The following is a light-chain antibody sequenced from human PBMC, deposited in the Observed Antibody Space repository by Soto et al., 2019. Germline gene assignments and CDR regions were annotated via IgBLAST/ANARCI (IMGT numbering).Light chain of an antibody. Sequence: EIVMTQSPATLSVSPGETATLSCRASQSVSSSLAWYQQKPGQAPRLLISDASTRAAGLPARFSGSGSGTEFTLTISSLQSEDFAVYFCQQSNNWPKTFGQGTKVDIK. CDR3: QQSNNWPKT. CDR1: QSVSSS. V-gene: IGKV3-15*01. CDR2: DAS. J-gene: IGKJ1*01.